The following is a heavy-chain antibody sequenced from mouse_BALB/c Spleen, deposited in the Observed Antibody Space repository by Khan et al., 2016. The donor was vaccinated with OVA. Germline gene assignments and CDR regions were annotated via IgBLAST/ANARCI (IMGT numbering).Heavy chain of an antibody. J-gene: IGHJ3*01. Sequence: QIQLVQSGAELARPGASVKMSCKASGYTFNSYTIHWIKKRPGQGLEWIGNINPSNDYTNYNQKFKDKATLTTDKSSTTAYLRLSSLTSDDSAVYNWVRDGADHRYDGWCAYWGQGTLVTVSA. D-gene: IGHD2-14*01. CDR1: GYTFNSYT. V-gene: IGHV1-4*01. CDR3: VRDGADHRYDGWCAY. CDR2: INPSNDYT.